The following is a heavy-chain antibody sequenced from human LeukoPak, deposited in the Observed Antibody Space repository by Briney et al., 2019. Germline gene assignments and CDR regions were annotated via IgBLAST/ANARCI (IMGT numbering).Heavy chain of an antibody. Sequence: PSETLSLTCTVSGSSSISSHYWSWIRQPPGKRPEWIGFIYSTGGINYNPSLKSRVTISLDTSKSQFSLTVRSVTAADMAVYYCASVPYYSSGIQIETWGQGTLVTVSS. CDR3: ASVPYYSSGIQIET. D-gene: IGHD3-10*01. J-gene: IGHJ5*02. CDR2: IYSTGGI. V-gene: IGHV4-59*11. CDR1: GSSSISSHY.